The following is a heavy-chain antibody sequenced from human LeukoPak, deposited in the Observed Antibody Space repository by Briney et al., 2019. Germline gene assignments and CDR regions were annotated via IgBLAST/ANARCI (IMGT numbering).Heavy chain of an antibody. J-gene: IGHJ4*02. CDR1: GYSISSGYY. V-gene: IGHV4-38-2*02. CDR2: IYHSGST. CDR3: ARDGRMALWSPIDY. D-gene: IGHD3-10*01. Sequence: SETLSLTCAVSGYSISSGYYWGWIRQPPGKGLEWIGSIYHSGSTYYSPSLKSRVTISVDTSKNQLSLKLSSVTAADTAVYYCARDGRMALWSPIDYWGQGTLVTVSS.